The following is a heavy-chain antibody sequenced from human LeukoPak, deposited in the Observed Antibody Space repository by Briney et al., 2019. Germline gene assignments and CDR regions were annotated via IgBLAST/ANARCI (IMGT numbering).Heavy chain of an antibody. CDR3: ARTGSGSPPFDY. J-gene: IGHJ4*02. Sequence: SVRVSCKASGGTFSSYTISWVRQAPGQGLEWMGRIIPILGIANYAQKFQGRVTITADKSTSTAYMELSSLRSEDTAVYYCARTGSGSPPFDYWGQGTLVTVSS. CDR1: GGTFSSYT. CDR2: IIPILGIA. D-gene: IGHD3-10*01. V-gene: IGHV1-69*02.